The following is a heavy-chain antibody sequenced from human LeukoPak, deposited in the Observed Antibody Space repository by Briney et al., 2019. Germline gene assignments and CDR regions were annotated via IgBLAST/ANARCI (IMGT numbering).Heavy chain of an antibody. D-gene: IGHD6-13*01. Sequence: GGSLRLSCAASGFAFSSFWMSWVRQTPGKGLEWVANINNDAKEKYYVDSVKGRFTISRDNAKNSLYLQMNSLRAEDTAVYYCAEGPAAAGKDYYFDYWGQGTLVTVSS. CDR3: AEGPAAAGKDYYFDY. J-gene: IGHJ4*02. CDR2: INNDAKEK. V-gene: IGHV3-7*01. CDR1: GFAFSSFW.